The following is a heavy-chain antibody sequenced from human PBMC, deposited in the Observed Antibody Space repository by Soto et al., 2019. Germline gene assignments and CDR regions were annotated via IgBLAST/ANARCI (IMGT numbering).Heavy chain of an antibody. V-gene: IGHV4-38-2*02. CDR1: GYSISRGYY. CDR3: ARDRDDSSGYYPAFYYCMDV. Sequence: SETLSLTCAVSGYSISRGYYWGWIRQPPGKGLEWIGSIYHSGSTYYNPSLKSRVTISVDTSKNQFSLKLSSVTAADTAVYYCARDRDDSSGYYPAFYYCMDVWGQGTTVTVSS. D-gene: IGHD3-22*01. J-gene: IGHJ6*02. CDR2: IYHSGST.